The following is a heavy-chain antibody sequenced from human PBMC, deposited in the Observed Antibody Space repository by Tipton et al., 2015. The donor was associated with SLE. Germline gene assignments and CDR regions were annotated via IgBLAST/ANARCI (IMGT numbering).Heavy chain of an antibody. CDR2: IYYSGST. CDR3: ARGDLDYGDYNY. V-gene: IGHV4-61*01. J-gene: IGHJ4*02. D-gene: IGHD4-17*01. Sequence: TLSLTCTISGGSVSSASYYWTWIRQPPGKGLEWIGYIYYSGSTNYNPSLKSRVTISVDTSKNQFSLKLSSVTAADTAVYYCARGDLDYGDYNYWGQGTLVTVSS. CDR1: GGSVSSASYY.